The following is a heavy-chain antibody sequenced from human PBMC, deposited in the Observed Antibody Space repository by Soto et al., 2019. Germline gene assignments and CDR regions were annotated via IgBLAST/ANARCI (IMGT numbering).Heavy chain of an antibody. D-gene: IGHD5-18*01. J-gene: IGHJ6*02. CDR3: ARPARDTAMVDLSYYGMDV. CDR1: GYSFTSYW. Sequence: PGESLKISCKGSGYSFTSYWISWVRQMPGKGLEWMGRIDPSDSYTNYSPSFQGHVTISADKSISTAYLQWSSLKASDTAMYYCARPARDTAMVDLSYYGMDVWGQGTTVTVSS. V-gene: IGHV5-10-1*01. CDR2: IDPSDSYT.